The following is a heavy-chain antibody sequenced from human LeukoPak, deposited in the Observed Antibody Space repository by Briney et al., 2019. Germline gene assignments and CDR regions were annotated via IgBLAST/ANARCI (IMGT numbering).Heavy chain of an antibody. CDR1: GFTFTSFA. J-gene: IGHJ2*01. V-gene: IGHV3-30*04. D-gene: IGHD3-16*01. CDR3: ARGGHHWYFDL. Sequence: PGGSLRLSCAASGFTFTSFAMHWVRQAPGKGLEWVSVISSDGNNEYYADSVKGRFTISRGNSKNTLYVQMNSLRLEDTAVYYCARGGHHWYFDLWGRGTLVTVSS. CDR2: ISSDGNNE.